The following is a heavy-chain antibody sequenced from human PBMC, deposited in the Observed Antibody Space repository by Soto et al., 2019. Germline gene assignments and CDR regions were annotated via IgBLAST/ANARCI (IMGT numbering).Heavy chain of an antibody. V-gene: IGHV3-30*18. J-gene: IGHJ4*02. Sequence: QVELVESGGGVVQPGRSLRLSCAASGFTFSSYDIHWVRQAPGKGLEWVAGISYDGNHKYHADSVKGRFTVSRDNFKNTVYLQMDSLRPEDTAVYYCANGRRGAYSSVAEFEYGGQGTLVTVSS. D-gene: IGHD4-4*01. CDR3: ANGRRGAYSSVAEFEY. CDR2: ISYDGNHK. CDR1: GFTFSSYD.